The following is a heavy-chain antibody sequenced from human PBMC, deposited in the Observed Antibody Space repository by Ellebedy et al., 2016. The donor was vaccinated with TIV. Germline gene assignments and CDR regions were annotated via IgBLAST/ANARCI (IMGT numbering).Heavy chain of an antibody. CDR3: AKDRGSGYSYGFLDY. CDR1: GFTFDDYA. Sequence: GGSLRLXXAASGFTFDDYAMHWVRQAPGKGLEWVSGISWNSGSIGYADSVKGRFTISRDNAKNSLYLQMNSLRAEDTALYYCAKDRGSGYSYGFLDYWGQGTLVTVSS. CDR2: ISWNSGSI. V-gene: IGHV3-9*01. D-gene: IGHD5-18*01. J-gene: IGHJ4*02.